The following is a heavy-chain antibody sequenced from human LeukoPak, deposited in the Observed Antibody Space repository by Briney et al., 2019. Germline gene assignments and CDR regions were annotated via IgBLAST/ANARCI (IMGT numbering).Heavy chain of an antibody. CDR1: GFTFSSYE. J-gene: IGHJ3*02. D-gene: IGHD7-27*01. CDR2: ISSSGSTI. Sequence: GGSLRLSCAASGFTFSSYERNWVRQARGKGLEWVSYISSSGSTIYYADSVKGRFTISRDNAKNSLYLQMNSLRAEDTAAYYCARATNWGWVGAFDIWGQGTMVTVSS. V-gene: IGHV3-48*03. CDR3: ARATNWGWVGAFDI.